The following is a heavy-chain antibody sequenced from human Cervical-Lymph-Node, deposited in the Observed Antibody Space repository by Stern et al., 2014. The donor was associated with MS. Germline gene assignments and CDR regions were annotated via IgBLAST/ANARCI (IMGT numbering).Heavy chain of an antibody. CDR3: AREVAGHRLGMXDX. Sequence: QVKLMQPGGEVKKPGDSVKVSCKASGYTFTNYSMHWVRKAPGPGLAWVGISNPSGGSTRYAQKFQGRVTMTRDTSTSTVLMELSSLRSEDTAVYYCAREVAGHRLGMXDXWGQGTTVTVSS. CDR1: GYTFTNYS. D-gene: IGHD6-19*01. V-gene: IGHV1-46*01. J-gene: IGHJ6*02. CDR2: SNPSGGST.